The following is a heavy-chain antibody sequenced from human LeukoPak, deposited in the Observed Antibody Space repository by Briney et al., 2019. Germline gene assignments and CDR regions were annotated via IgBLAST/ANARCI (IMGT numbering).Heavy chain of an antibody. D-gene: IGHD1-1*01. CDR3: ARDSATTYYYCYYYMDV. CDR1: GFTFSSYG. CDR2: ISGSGDST. J-gene: IGHJ6*03. Sequence: GGSLRLSCAASGFTFSSYGMSWVRQAPGKGLEWVSGISGSGDSTYYADSVKGRFTISRDNAKNSLYLQMNSLRAEDTAVYYCARDSATTYYYCYYYMDVWGKGTTVTISS. V-gene: IGHV3-23*01.